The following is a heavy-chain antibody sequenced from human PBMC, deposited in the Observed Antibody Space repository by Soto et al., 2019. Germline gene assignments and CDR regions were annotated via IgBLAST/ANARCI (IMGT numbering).Heavy chain of an antibody. CDR3: ANYCRSTSCFSGGLEH. J-gene: IGHJ4*02. D-gene: IGHD2-2*01. CDR1: GFTFSSYG. V-gene: IGHV3-30*18. Sequence: QVQLVESGGGVVQPGRSLRLSCAASGFTFSSYGMHWVRQAPGKGLEWVAVISDDGSNKYYADSVKGRFTISRDNSKNPLYLQMNSLRAEDTAVYYCANYCRSTSCFSGGLEHWGQGTRVTVSS. CDR2: ISDDGSNK.